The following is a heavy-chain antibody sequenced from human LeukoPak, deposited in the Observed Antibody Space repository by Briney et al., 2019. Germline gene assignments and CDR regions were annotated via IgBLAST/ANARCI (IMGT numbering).Heavy chain of an antibody. CDR2: ISYDGSNK. D-gene: IGHD3-22*01. Sequence: GGSLRLSCAASGFTFSSYAMHRVRQAPGKGLEWVAVISYDGSNKYYADSVKGRFTISRDNSKNTLYLQMNSLRAEDTAVYYCARAEYYYDSSGYSYHFDYWGQGTLVTVSS. V-gene: IGHV3-30*04. CDR1: GFTFSSYA. J-gene: IGHJ4*02. CDR3: ARAEYYYDSSGYSYHFDY.